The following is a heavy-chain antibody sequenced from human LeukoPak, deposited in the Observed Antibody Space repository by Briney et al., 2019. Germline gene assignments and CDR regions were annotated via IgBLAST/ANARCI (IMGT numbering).Heavy chain of an antibody. Sequence: PGGSLRLSCAASGFTFSSYAMSWVRQAPGKGLEWVSAISGSGGSTYYADSVKGRFTISRDNSKNTLYLQMNSLRAEDTAVYYCAKDRLEMGGVGSSWTPNWFDPWGQGTLVTVSS. J-gene: IGHJ5*02. D-gene: IGHD6-13*01. CDR1: GFTFSSYA. V-gene: IGHV3-23*01. CDR3: AKDRLEMGGVGSSWTPNWFDP. CDR2: ISGSGGST.